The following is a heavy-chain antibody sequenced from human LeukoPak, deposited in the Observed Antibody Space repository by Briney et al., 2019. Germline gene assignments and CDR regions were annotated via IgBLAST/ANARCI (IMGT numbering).Heavy chain of an antibody. CDR3: AHSRIMTTVTRNWFDP. D-gene: IGHD4-17*01. CDR1: GCSLSPSGVG. CDR2: ISWDDDK. Sequence: SGPTLVKPSQTLTLTCTFPGCSLSPSGVGVGWIRQPPGKALEWLALISWDDDKRYSPSLKSRLTITKDTSKNQVVLTMTNMDPVDTAVYYCAHSRIMTTVTRNWFDPWGQGTLVTVSS. V-gene: IGHV2-5*02. J-gene: IGHJ5*02.